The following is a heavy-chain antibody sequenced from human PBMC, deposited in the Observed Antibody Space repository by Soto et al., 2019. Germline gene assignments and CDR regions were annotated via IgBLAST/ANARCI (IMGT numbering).Heavy chain of an antibody. V-gene: IGHV1-46*01. D-gene: IGHD3-22*01. CDR3: ARDRRGGSSGYYYFDY. CDR2: INPSGGST. J-gene: IGHJ4*02. CDR1: GYTFTGYY. Sequence: ASVKVSCKASGYTFTGYYMHWVRQAPGQGLEWMGIINPSGGSTSYAQKFQGRVTMTRDTSTSTVYMELSSLRSEDTAVYYCARDRRGGSSGYYYFDYWGQGTLVTVSS.